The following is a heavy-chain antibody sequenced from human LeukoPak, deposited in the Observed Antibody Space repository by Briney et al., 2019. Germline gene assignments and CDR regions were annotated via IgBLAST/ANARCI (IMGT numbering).Heavy chain of an antibody. Sequence: GGSLRLSCAASGFTFSSYAMHWVRQAPGKGLEWVAVISYDGSNKYYADSVKGRFTISRDNSKNTLYLQMNSLRAEDTAVYYCARNYYGSGSHNWFDPWGQGTLVTVSS. CDR1: GFTFSSYA. J-gene: IGHJ5*02. D-gene: IGHD3-10*01. CDR2: ISYDGSNK. V-gene: IGHV3-30*04. CDR3: ARNYYGSGSHNWFDP.